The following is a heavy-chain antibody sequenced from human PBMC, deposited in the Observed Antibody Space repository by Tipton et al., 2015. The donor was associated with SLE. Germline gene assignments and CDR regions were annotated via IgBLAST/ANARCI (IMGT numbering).Heavy chain of an antibody. Sequence: LRLSCTVSGGSISSSSYYWGWIRQPPGKGLEWIGSIYYSGSTYYNPSLKSRVTISVDTSKNQFSLKLSSVTAADTAVYYCARRSSSWDVNWGQGTLVTVSS. V-gene: IGHV4-39*07. CDR1: GGSISSSSYY. CDR3: ARRSSSWDVN. J-gene: IGHJ4*02. D-gene: IGHD6-13*01. CDR2: IYYSGST.